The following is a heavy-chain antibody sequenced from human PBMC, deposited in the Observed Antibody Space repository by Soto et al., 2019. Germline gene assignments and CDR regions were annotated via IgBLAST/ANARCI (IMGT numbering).Heavy chain of an antibody. CDR3: ARDRTTPDYYDSSGYYEAGSYFDY. V-gene: IGHV1-69*04. J-gene: IGHJ4*02. CDR1: GYTFTSYY. Sequence: ASVKVSCTASGYTFTSYYMHWVRQAPGQGLEWMGRIIPILGIANYAQKFQGRVTITADKSTSTAYMELSSLRSEDTAVYYCARDRTTPDYYDSSGYYEAGSYFDYWGQGTLVTVSS. D-gene: IGHD3-22*01. CDR2: IIPILGIA.